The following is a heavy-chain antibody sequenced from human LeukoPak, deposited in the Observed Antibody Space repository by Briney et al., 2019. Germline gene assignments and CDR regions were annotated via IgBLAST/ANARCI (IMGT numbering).Heavy chain of an antibody. J-gene: IGHJ3*02. CDR3: ARQKYCSSTSCPLGI. CDR2: IIPILGIA. V-gene: IGHV1-69*02. Sequence: ASVKVSCKACGGTFSSYTISWVRQAPGQGLEWMGRIIPILGIANYAQKFQGRVTITADKSTSTAYMELSSLRSEDTAVYYCARQKYCSSTSCPLGIWGQGTMVTVST. CDR1: GGTFSSYT. D-gene: IGHD2-2*01.